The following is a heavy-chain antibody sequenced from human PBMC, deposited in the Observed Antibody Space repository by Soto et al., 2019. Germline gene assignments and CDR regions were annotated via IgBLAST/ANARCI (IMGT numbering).Heavy chain of an antibody. CDR1: GYAFTNYG. V-gene: IGHV1-18*01. CDR3: SRGRYGDY. Sequence: QVHLVQSGAEVKKPGASVKVSCKGSGYAFTNYGITWVRQAPGQGLEWMGWISAHNGNTNYAQKLWGRFTVTRNTSTSTASMELCSLRSADTALYYCSRGRYGDYWGQGALVTVSS. CDR2: ISAHNGNT. J-gene: IGHJ4*02. D-gene: IGHD1-1*01.